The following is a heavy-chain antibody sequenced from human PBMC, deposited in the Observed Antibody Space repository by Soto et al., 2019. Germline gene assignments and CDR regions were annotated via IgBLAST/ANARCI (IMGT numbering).Heavy chain of an antibody. Sequence: ASVEVSCKASGYPFRSYVMHWVRQAVGQRLEWMGWINPDNGNTKFSQKFQGRVTIARDTSATTVYMELSSLRSEDTAMYYCARDPNYYDSSGAFDIWGQGTMVTVSS. J-gene: IGHJ3*02. CDR3: ARDPNYYDSSGAFDI. V-gene: IGHV1-3*01. CDR1: GYPFRSYV. D-gene: IGHD3-22*01. CDR2: INPDNGNT.